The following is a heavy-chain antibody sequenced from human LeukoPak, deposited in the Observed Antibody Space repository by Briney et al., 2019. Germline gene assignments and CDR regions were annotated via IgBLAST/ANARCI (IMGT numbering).Heavy chain of an antibody. V-gene: IGHV3-33*01. Sequence: QPGRSLRLSCAASGFTFSSYGMHWVRQAPGKGLEWVAVIWYDGSNKYYADSVKGRFTISRDNSKNTLYLQMNSLRAEDTAVYYCARAGGSEAFDIWGQGTMVTVSS. CDR1: GFTFSSYG. CDR3: ARAGGSEAFDI. J-gene: IGHJ3*02. D-gene: IGHD3-16*01. CDR2: IWYDGSNK.